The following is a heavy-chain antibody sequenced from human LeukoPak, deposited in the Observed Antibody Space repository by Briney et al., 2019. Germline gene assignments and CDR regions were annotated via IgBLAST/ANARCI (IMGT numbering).Heavy chain of an antibody. J-gene: IGHJ4*02. CDR3: ARSLYSSSSFYGY. V-gene: IGHV1-69*13. CDR1: GGTFSSYA. Sequence: SVKVSCKASGGTFSSYAISWVRQAPGQGLEWMGGIIPIFGTANYAQKFQGGVTITADESTSTAYMELSSLRSEDTGVYYCARSLYSSSSFYGYWGQGTLVTVSS. CDR2: IIPIFGTA. D-gene: IGHD6-6*01.